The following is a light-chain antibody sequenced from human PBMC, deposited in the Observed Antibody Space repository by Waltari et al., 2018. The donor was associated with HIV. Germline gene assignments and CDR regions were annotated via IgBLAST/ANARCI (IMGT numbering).Light chain of an antibody. CDR3: QQTYTAPHT. V-gene: IGKV1-39*01. CDR2: SAS. J-gene: IGKJ2*01. Sequence: DIQMTQTPSSLSASVGDTVPIPCRASENIGDSLHWYQQISGKAPKLLIYSASSRQGGVPSRFSGRGSGTHFTLTIASLQSDDFATYYCQQTYTAPHTFGQGTQMDLK. CDR1: ENIGDS.